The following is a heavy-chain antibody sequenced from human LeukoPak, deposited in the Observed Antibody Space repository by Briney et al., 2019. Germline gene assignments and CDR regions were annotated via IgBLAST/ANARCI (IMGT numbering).Heavy chain of an antibody. Sequence: SETLSLTCAVYGGSFSDYYWSWIRQPPGKGLEWIGYIYYSGSTNYNPSLKSRVTISVDTSKNQFSLKLSSVTAADTAVYYCARRYDFWSGYPPPLDYWGQGTLVTVSS. CDR3: ARRYDFWSGYPPPLDY. J-gene: IGHJ4*02. CDR2: IYYSGST. V-gene: IGHV4-59*12. D-gene: IGHD3-3*01. CDR1: GGSFSDYY.